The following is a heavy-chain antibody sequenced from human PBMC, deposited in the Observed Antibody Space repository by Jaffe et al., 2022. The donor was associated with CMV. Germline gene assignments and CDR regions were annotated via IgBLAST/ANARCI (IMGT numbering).Heavy chain of an antibody. J-gene: IGHJ6*03. Sequence: EVQLVESGGGLVQPGGSLRLSCAASGFTFSSYEMNWVRQAPGKGLEWVSYISSSGSTIYYADSVKGRFTISRDNAKNSLYLQMNSLRAEDTAVYYCARDRVRGVIAFDYYYYYYMDVWGKGTTVTVSS. CDR2: ISSSGSTI. CDR1: GFTFSSYE. V-gene: IGHV3-48*03. D-gene: IGHD3-10*01. CDR3: ARDRVRGVIAFDYYYYYYMDV.